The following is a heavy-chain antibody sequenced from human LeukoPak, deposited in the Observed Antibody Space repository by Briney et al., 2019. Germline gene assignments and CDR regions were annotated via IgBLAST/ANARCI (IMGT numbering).Heavy chain of an antibody. V-gene: IGHV4-39*07. CDR3: ARVFDSGSQAYFYYMDV. D-gene: IGHD3-10*01. J-gene: IGHJ6*03. Sequence: SETLSLTCTVSGGSISSSSYYWGWIRQPPGKGLEWIGSIYYSGSTNYNPSLKSRVTMSVDTSKNQFSLKVSSVTAADTAVYYCARVFDSGSQAYFYYMDVWGKGTTVTIFS. CDR2: IYYSGST. CDR1: GGSISSSSYY.